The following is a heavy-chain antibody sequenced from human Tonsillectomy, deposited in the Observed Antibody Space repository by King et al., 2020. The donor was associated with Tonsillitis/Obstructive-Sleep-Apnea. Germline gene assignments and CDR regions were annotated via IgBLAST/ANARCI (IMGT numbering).Heavy chain of an antibody. Sequence: QLVQSGAEVKKPGASVKVSCKASGYTFTCYGISWVRQAPGQGLEWMGWISAYNGNTNYAQKLQGRVTMTTDTSTSTAYMELRSLRSDDTAVYYCARDRDRVDYYDSSGYYYHDAFDIWGQGTMVTVSS. D-gene: IGHD3-22*01. J-gene: IGHJ3*02. CDR3: ARDRDRVDYYDSSGYYYHDAFDI. CDR1: GYTFTCYG. CDR2: ISAYNGNT. V-gene: IGHV1-18*01.